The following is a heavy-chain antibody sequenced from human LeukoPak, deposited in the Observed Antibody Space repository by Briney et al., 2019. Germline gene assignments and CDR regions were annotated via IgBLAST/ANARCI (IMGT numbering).Heavy chain of an antibody. CDR1: GYTFTGYY. Sequence: ASVKVSCKASGYTFTGYYMHWVRQAPGQGLEWMGWINPNSGGTNYAQKFQGRVTMTRDTSISTAYMELSRLRSDDTAVYYCASALFGNSGYDYDAFDIWGQGTMVTVSS. V-gene: IGHV1-2*02. CDR3: ASALFGNSGYDYDAFDI. CDR2: INPNSGGT. J-gene: IGHJ3*02. D-gene: IGHD5-12*01.